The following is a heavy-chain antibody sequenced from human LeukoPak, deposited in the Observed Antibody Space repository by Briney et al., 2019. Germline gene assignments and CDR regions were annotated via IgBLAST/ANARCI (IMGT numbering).Heavy chain of an antibody. J-gene: IGHJ4*02. CDR1: GFTFSNYW. CDR2: INQDGSEK. V-gene: IGHV3-7*03. D-gene: IGHD4-11*01. Sequence: GGSLRLSCAASGFTFSNYWMSWVRQAPGKGLEWVANINQDGSEKYYVDSVRGRFTISRDNAENSLYLQMNSLRAEDTAVYYCARTWLYSNYFRGQGTLVTVSS. CDR3: ARTWLYSNYF.